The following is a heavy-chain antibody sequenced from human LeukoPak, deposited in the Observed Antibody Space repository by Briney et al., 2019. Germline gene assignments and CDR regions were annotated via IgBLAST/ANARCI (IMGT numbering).Heavy chain of an antibody. CDR1: GYTLTGLS. V-gene: IGHV1-24*01. CDR2: FDPEDGET. Sequence: ASVKVSCKVSGYTLTGLSMHWVRQAPGKGLGWMGGFDPEDGETIYAQKFQGRVTMTEDTSTDTAYMELSSLRSEDTAVYYCATFPHFNYYDSRPFDYWGQGTLVTVSS. CDR3: ATFPHFNYYDSRPFDY. J-gene: IGHJ4*02. D-gene: IGHD3-22*01.